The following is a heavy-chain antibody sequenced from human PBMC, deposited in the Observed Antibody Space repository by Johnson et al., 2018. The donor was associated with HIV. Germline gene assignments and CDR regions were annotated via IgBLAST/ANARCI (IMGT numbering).Heavy chain of an antibody. V-gene: IGHV3-66*01. CDR3: ASLSSSGAFDI. CDR2: IYSGGST. CDR1: GFTVSSNY. J-gene: IGHJ3*02. Sequence: EVQLVESGGSVVRPGGSLRLSCAASGFTVSSNYMSWVRQAPGKGLEWVSVIYSGGSTYYADSVKGRFTISRDNSKNTLYLQMNSLRAEDTAVYYCASLSSSGAFDIWGQGTMVTVSS. D-gene: IGHD6-6*01.